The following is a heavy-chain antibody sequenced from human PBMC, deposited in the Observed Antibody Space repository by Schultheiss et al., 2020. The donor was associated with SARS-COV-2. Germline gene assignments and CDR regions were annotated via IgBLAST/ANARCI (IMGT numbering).Heavy chain of an antibody. CDR3: ARGYYGSEYYFDY. D-gene: IGHD3-10*01. V-gene: IGHV3-21*01. CDR1: GFTFSSYS. Sequence: GGSLRLSCAASGFTFSSYSMNWVRQAPGKGLEWVSSISSCSSYIYYADSVKGRFTISRDNAKNSLYLQMNSLRAEDTAVYYCARGYYGSEYYFDYWGQGTLVTVSS. CDR2: ISSCSSYI. J-gene: IGHJ4*02.